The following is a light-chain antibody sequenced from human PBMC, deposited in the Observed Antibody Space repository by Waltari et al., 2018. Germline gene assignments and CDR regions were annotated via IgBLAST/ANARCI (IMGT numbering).Light chain of an antibody. V-gene: IGKV2-40*01. Sequence: DIVMTQTPLSLPVTLGEPASISCRSSQSLLDSEDGNTYLEWYLQKPGQSPQLLIYEVSNRASGVPDRFGGSGSDTDFTLKISRVEAEDVGVYYCMQALEFPRTFGQGTKVEIK. J-gene: IGKJ1*01. CDR1: QSLLDSEDGNTY. CDR2: EVS. CDR3: MQALEFPRT.